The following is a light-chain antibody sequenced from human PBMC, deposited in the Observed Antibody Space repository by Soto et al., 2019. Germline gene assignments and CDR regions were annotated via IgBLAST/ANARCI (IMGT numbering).Light chain of an antibody. Sequence: EIMITQSPPTLSVSPWEIATLSCRVSQSVSSSLAWYQQKPGQAPRLLIHGASTRATGFPARFSGSGSGTDFTLTISSLEPEDFAVYYCQQRSNWPPITFGQGTRLEIK. CDR2: GAS. J-gene: IGKJ5*01. CDR1: QSVSSS. V-gene: IGKV3-15*01. CDR3: QQRSNWPPIT.